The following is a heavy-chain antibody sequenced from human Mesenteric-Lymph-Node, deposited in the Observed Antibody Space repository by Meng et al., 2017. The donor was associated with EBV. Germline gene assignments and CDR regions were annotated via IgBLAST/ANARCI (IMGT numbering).Heavy chain of an antibody. J-gene: IGHJ4*02. Sequence: VQVVQAGAGVKKPGASVKVTCKASGYWFSAYGISWVRQAPGQGLEWMGWISPFNGNTNYAQNLQDRVTMTTDTSTTTAYMELRNLRSDDTAVYYCARDVLGSGDYWGQGTLVTVSS. CDR2: ISPFNGNT. V-gene: IGHV1-18*01. D-gene: IGHD5-12*01. CDR3: ARDVLGSGDY. CDR1: GYWFSAYG.